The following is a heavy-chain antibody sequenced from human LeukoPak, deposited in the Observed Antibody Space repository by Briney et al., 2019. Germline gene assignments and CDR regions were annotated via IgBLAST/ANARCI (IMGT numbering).Heavy chain of an antibody. CDR3: ATLTYYYDSSGYYFDY. Sequence: ASVKVSCKVSGYTLTELSMHWVRQAPGKGLEWMGGFDPEDGETIYAQKFQGRVTMTEDTSTDTAYMELSSLRSEDTAVYYCATLTYYYDSSGYYFDYRGQGTLVTVSS. CDR2: FDPEDGET. J-gene: IGHJ4*02. CDR1: GYTLTELS. D-gene: IGHD3-22*01. V-gene: IGHV1-24*01.